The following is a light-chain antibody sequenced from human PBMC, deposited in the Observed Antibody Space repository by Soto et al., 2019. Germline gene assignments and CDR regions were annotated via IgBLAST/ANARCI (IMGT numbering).Light chain of an antibody. CDR3: HQYGIVPWT. V-gene: IGKV3-20*01. Sequence: EIVLTQSPGTLSLSPGERATLSCRASQSVIYLAWYQQKPGQAPRLLFYGASNRATGIPGRFSGSGSGTDFTLTISRMEPEDSAVYYCHQYGIVPWTLGQGTKVEIK. CDR1: QSVIY. CDR2: GAS. J-gene: IGKJ1*01.